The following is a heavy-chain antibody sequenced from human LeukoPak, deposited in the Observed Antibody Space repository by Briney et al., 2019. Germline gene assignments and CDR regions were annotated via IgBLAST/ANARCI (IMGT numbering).Heavy chain of an antibody. D-gene: IGHD3-10*01. J-gene: IGHJ5*02. CDR2: ISGSGGST. Sequence: GGSLRLSCAASGFTFSSYAMSWVRQAPGKGLEWVSAISGSGGSTYYADSVKGRFTISRDNAQNSLYLQMNSLRAEDTAVYYCARDKVVRGSAFGSGWFDPWGQGTLVTVSS. CDR3: ARDKVVRGSAFGSGWFDP. CDR1: GFTFSSYA. V-gene: IGHV3-23*01.